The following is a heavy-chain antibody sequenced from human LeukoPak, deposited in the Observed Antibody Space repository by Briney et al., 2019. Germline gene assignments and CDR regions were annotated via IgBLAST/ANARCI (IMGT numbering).Heavy chain of an antibody. Sequence: GGSLRLSCAASGFTFSSYAMSWVRQAPGKGLEWVSAISGSGGSTYYADSVKGRFTISRDNSKNTLYLQMNSLRGEDTAVYYCAKDGRYCSSTSCKKDDYWGQGILVTVSS. V-gene: IGHV3-23*01. D-gene: IGHD2-2*01. J-gene: IGHJ4*02. CDR2: ISGSGGST. CDR1: GFTFSSYA. CDR3: AKDGRYCSSTSCKKDDY.